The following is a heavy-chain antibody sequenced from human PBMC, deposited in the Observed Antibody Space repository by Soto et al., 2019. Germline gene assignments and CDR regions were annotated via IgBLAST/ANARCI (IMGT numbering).Heavy chain of an antibody. CDR2: VSYDEKNK. J-gene: IGHJ4*02. CDR1: GFTFRHYA. CDR3: ARDSDRGYDSGGPLGY. Sequence: GGSLRLSCAASGFTFRHYAMHWVRQAPGKGLEWVAVVSYDEKNKYYADSVKGRFTISRDTSKDTLYLQVNSLGAEDTAVYFCARDSDRGYDSGGPLGYWGQGTLVTVSS. D-gene: IGHD5-12*01. V-gene: IGHV3-30*04.